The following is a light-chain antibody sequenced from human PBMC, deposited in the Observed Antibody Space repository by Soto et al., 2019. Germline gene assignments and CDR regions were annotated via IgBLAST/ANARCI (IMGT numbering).Light chain of an antibody. Sequence: QSALTRPASVSGSPGQSITISCTGTSSDVGCYNYDSWYQQHPGKAPKLMIYDVSNRPSGVSNRFSGSKSGNTASLTISGLQAEDEADYYCSSYTSSSTPWVFGGGTKLTVL. V-gene: IGLV2-14*01. CDR2: DVS. CDR3: SSYTSSSTPWV. CDR1: SSDVGCYNY. J-gene: IGLJ2*01.